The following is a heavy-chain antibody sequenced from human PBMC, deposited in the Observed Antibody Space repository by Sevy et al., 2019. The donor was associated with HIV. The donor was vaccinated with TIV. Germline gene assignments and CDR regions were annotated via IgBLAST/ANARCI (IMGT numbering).Heavy chain of an antibody. J-gene: IGHJ4*02. CDR2: ITHSENT. CDR1: GGSFSGYY. Sequence: SETLSLTCAAYGGSFSGYYWTFFRQPPGKGLEWIGEITHSENTNSNPSLKSRVTISVDTSKNQFSLKLTSVTAADTAVYFCARGRYDKYVWGSYRPTYFDYWGQGSLVTVSS. V-gene: IGHV4-34*01. D-gene: IGHD3-16*02. CDR3: ARGRYDKYVWGSYRPTYFDY.